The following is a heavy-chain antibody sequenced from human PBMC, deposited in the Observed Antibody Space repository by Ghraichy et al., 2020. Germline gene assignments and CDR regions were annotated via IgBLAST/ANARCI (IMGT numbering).Heavy chain of an antibody. V-gene: IGHV3-30*18. Sequence: GGSLRLSCAASGFTFSSHDMHWVRQAPGKGLEWVAVISYDGSNKYHADSVKGRFTISRDNSKNTLYLQMNSLRVEDTAVYYWAKDQAGGWYSKGHDMDVWGEGTTVSVSS. CDR1: GFTFSSHD. J-gene: IGHJ6*04. D-gene: IGHD6-19*01. CDR2: ISYDGSNK. CDR3: AKDQAGGWYSKGHDMDV.